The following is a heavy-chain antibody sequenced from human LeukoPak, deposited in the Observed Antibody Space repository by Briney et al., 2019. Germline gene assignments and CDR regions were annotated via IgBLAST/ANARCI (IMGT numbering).Heavy chain of an antibody. CDR2: INPNSGGT. CDR1: GYTFTGYY. D-gene: IGHD3-10*01. V-gene: IGHV1-2*02. Sequence: ASVKVSCKASGYTFTGYYMHWVRQAPGQGLEWMGWINPNSGGTSYAQKFQGRVTMTRDTSISTAYMELSRLRSDDTAVYYCARDSVPETFDYWGQGTLVTVSS. CDR3: ARDSVPETFDY. J-gene: IGHJ4*02.